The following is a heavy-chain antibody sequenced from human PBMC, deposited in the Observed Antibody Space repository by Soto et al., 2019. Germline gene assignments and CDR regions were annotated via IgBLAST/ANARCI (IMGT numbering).Heavy chain of an antibody. D-gene: IGHD2-2*01. CDR1: EGTIGSFA. Sequence: PGGSMRHSNAASEGTIGSFAGSWVRQKQGKGLEWVSVISGSGLGGSTYYADSVKGRFTISRDNSKNTLYLQMNSLRGEDTAVYYCAKGWGFHCSRPSCYEHYFDYWGQGTLVTVSS. CDR3: AKGWGFHCSRPSCYEHYFDY. CDR2: ISGSGLGGST. J-gene: IGHJ4*02. V-gene: IGHV3-23*01.